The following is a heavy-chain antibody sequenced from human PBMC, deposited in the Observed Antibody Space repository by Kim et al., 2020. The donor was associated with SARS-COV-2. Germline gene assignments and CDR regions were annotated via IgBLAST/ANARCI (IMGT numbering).Heavy chain of an antibody. V-gene: IGHV1-18*01. Sequence: ASVKVSCKASGYTFTSYGISWVRQAPGQGLEWMGWISAYNGNTNYAQKLQGRVTMTPDTSTSTAYMELRSLRSDDTAVYYCARDLLIVVAQQRAFDIWGQGTMVTVSS. CDR2: ISAYNGNT. CDR3: ARDLLIVVAQQRAFDI. D-gene: IGHD3-22*01. J-gene: IGHJ3*02. CDR1: GYTFTSYG.